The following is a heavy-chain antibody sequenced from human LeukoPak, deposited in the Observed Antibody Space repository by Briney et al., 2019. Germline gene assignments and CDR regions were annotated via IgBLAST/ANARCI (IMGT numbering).Heavy chain of an antibody. CDR1: GFTVSSNY. CDR2: ISGSGSNI. J-gene: IGHJ4*02. D-gene: IGHD3-22*01. Sequence: PGGSLRLSCAASGFTVSSNYMDWIRQAPGKGLEWVSHISGSGSNIDYGDPVKGRFTISRDNAKNSLYLQMNNLRAEDTAVYYCARDWEYDTSLLLDYWGQGTLVTVSS. CDR3: ARDWEYDTSLLLDY. V-gene: IGHV3-11*01.